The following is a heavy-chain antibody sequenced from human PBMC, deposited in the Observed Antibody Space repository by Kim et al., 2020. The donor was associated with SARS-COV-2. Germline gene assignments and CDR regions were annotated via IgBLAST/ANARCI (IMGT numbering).Heavy chain of an antibody. CDR2: INPNSGGT. CDR3: ARGGKWVTKFWQFIGFDP. V-gene: IGHV1-2*06. CDR1: GYTFTGYY. J-gene: IGHJ5*02. D-gene: IGHD3-9*01. Sequence: ASVKVSCKASGYTFTGYYMHWVRQAPGQGLEWMGRINPNSGGTNYAQKFQGRVTMTRDTSISTAYMELSRLRSDDTAVYYCARGGKWVTKFWQFIGFDPWGQGTLVTVSS.